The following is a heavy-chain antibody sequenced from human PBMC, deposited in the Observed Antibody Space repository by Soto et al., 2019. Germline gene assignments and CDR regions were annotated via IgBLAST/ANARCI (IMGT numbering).Heavy chain of an antibody. CDR1: GFTFSSYG. Sequence: SLRLSCAASGFTFSSYGMHWVRQAPGKGLEWVAVISYDGSKKDYADSVKGRFTISRDNSKNTLYLQMNSLRAEDTAIYYCAKDRGALRWSEEHYYFDYWGQGTLVTVSS. V-gene: IGHV3-30*18. CDR2: ISYDGSKK. D-gene: IGHD4-17*01. J-gene: IGHJ4*02. CDR3: AKDRGALRWSEEHYYFDY.